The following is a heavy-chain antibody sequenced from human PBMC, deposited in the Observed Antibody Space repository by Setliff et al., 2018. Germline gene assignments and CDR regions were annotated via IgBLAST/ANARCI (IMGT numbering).Heavy chain of an antibody. V-gene: IGHV1-46*01. D-gene: IGHD2-15*01. CDR2: INPSGGST. CDR1: GYTFTSYY. Sequence: ASVKVSCKASGYTFTSYYMHWVRQAPGQGLEWMGIINPSGGSTSYAQKFQGRVTMTRNTSISTAYMELSSLRSEDTAVYYCARGPGWRQDAFDIWGQGTMVTVSS. J-gene: IGHJ3*02. CDR3: ARGPGWRQDAFDI.